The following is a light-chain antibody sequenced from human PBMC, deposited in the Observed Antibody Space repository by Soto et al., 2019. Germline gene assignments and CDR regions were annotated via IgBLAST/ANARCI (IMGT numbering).Light chain of an antibody. J-gene: IGLJ1*01. CDR1: SSDVGAYNY. V-gene: IGLV2-14*01. CDR2: EVS. Sequence: QSALTQPASVSASPGQSITISCTGTSSDVGAYNYVSWYQQHPGKAPKLMIYEVSNRPSGVSNRFSGSKSGSTASLTISGLQAEDEADYYCSSYTSSSILAYVFGTGTKLTVL. CDR3: SSYTSSSILAYV.